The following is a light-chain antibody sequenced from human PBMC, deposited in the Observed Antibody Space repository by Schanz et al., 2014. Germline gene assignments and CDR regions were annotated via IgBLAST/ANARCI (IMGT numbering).Light chain of an antibody. Sequence: ENVVTQSPGTLSLSPGERATLSCRASQSVRSSYLAWYQQKPGQAPRLLIYGASSRATGIPDRFSGSGSGTEFTLTISSLQSEDFAVYYCQQYNNWPPLTFGQGTKVEIK. CDR1: QSVRSSY. CDR3: QQYNNWPPLT. J-gene: IGKJ1*01. V-gene: IGKV3-20*01. CDR2: GAS.